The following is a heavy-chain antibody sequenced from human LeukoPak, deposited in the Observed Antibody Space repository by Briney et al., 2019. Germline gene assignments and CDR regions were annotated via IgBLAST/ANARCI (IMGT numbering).Heavy chain of an antibody. Sequence: SETLSPTCTVSGGSFSSTSYYCGWIRQPPGKGLEWIGSIYYSGSTYYNPSLKSRVTISIDTSKSQFSLKLTSVTAADTAVYYCARQTYDSGSGSYRPYYYMDAWGKGTTVTVSS. D-gene: IGHD3-10*01. CDR1: GGSFSSTSYY. CDR3: ARQTYDSGSGSYRPYYYMDA. CDR2: IYYSGST. V-gene: IGHV4-39*01. J-gene: IGHJ6*03.